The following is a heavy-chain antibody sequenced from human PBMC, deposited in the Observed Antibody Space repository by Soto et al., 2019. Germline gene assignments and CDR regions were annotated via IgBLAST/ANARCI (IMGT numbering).Heavy chain of an antibody. Sequence: EVQLVESGGGLVKPGGSLSLSCAASGFTFSSYSMNWVRQAPGKGLEWVSSISSSSSYIYYADSVKGRFTISRDNAKNSLYLQMNSLRAEDTAVYYCARDLSRSVMARFDYWGQGTLVTVSS. V-gene: IGHV3-21*01. D-gene: IGHD2-8*01. CDR3: ARDLSRSVMARFDY. CDR1: GFTFSSYS. J-gene: IGHJ4*02. CDR2: ISSSSSYI.